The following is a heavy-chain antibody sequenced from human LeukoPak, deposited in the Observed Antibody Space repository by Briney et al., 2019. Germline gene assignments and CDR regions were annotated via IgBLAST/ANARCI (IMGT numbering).Heavy chain of an antibody. J-gene: IGHJ4*02. Sequence: SETMSLTCAVYGGSFSGYYWSWIRQPPGKGLEWIGEINHSGSTNYNPSLKSRVTISVDTSKSQFSLKLSSVTAADTAVYYCARVLVVLRYFAWLPTYIDYWGQGTLVTVSS. D-gene: IGHD3-9*01. CDR3: ARVLVVLRYFAWLPTYIDY. CDR2: INHSGST. V-gene: IGHV4-34*01. CDR1: GGSFSGYY.